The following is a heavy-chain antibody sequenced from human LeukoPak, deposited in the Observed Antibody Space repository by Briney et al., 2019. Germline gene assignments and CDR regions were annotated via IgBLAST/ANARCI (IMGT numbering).Heavy chain of an antibody. J-gene: IGHJ5*02. V-gene: IGHV7-4-1*02. Sequence: ASVKVSCKASGYTFTSYAMNWVRQAPGQGLEWVGWINTNTGNPTYAQGFTGRFVFSLDTSVSTAYLQISSLKAEDTAVYYCARDPEIYDSSGYYVNGWFDPWGQGTLVTVSS. CDR3: ARDPEIYDSSGYYVNGWFDP. CDR1: GYTFTSYA. D-gene: IGHD3-22*01. CDR2: INTNTGNP.